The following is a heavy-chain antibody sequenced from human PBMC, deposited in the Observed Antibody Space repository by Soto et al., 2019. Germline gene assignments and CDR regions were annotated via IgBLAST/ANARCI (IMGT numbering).Heavy chain of an antibody. J-gene: IGHJ4*02. Sequence: SETLSLTCTVSGGSISSGGYCWSWIRQHPGKGLEWIGYIYYSGSTYYNPSLKSRVTISVDTSKNQFSLKLSSVTAADTAVYYCARVVNLGELSLDYWGQGTLVTVSS. CDR1: GGSISSGGYC. CDR2: IYYSGST. CDR3: ARVVNLGELSLDY. V-gene: IGHV4-31*03. D-gene: IGHD3-16*02.